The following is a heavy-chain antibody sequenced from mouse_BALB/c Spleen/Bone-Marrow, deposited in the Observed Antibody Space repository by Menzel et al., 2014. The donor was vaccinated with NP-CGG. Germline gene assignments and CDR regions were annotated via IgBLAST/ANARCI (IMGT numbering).Heavy chain of an antibody. CDR2: IYPGDTDI. D-gene: IGHD1-1*01. Sequence: QVQLKESGAELVWPGSSVKISCKASGYAFSNYWMNWVKQRPGQGLEWIGQIYPGDTDIHYNGKFKGKATLTADKSSSTAYMQLSSLTSEDSAVYFCASRGDYSYAMDYWGQGTSVTASS. J-gene: IGHJ4*01. CDR1: GYAFSNYW. V-gene: IGHV1-80*01. CDR3: ASRGDYSYAMDY.